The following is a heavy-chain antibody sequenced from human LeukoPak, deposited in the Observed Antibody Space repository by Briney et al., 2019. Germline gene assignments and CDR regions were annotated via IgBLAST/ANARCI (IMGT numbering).Heavy chain of an antibody. Sequence: PSETLSLTCTVSGGSISSYYWSWIRQPPGKGLEWIGYIYYSGSTNYNPSLKSRVTISVDTSKNQFSLKLSSVTAADTAVYYCARREITMIVQYWGQGTLVTVSS. J-gene: IGHJ4*02. CDR3: ARREITMIVQY. V-gene: IGHV4-59*08. D-gene: IGHD3-22*01. CDR2: IYYSGST. CDR1: GGSISSYY.